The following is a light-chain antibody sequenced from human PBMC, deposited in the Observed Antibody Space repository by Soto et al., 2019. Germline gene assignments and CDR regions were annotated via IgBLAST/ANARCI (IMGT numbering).Light chain of an antibody. CDR3: QQANSFPYT. CDR2: AAS. V-gene: IGKV1-12*01. CDR1: LGIRIW. Sequence: DIQMTQSPSSVFASVGDRGTITCRASLGIRIWLAGYQQKPWKAPKLLIYAASSLQSGGTSRLSDSDPGTEFTHTNSSLQPEDFATYYYQQANSFPYTFGQGTKREVK. J-gene: IGKJ2*01.